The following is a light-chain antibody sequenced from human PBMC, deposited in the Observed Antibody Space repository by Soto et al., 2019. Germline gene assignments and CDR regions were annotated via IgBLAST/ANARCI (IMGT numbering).Light chain of an antibody. CDR3: CSYGGGNNFYA. V-gene: IGLV2-8*01. J-gene: IGLJ1*01. CDR2: EVS. Sequence: QSLLTQPPSASGSPGQSVTISCTGTSSDIGTYDYVSWYQHLPDKAPKLIIYEVSKRPSGVPDRFSGSKSGNTASLTVSGLQAEDEGDYYCCSYGGGNNFYAFGTGTKV. CDR1: SSDIGTYDY.